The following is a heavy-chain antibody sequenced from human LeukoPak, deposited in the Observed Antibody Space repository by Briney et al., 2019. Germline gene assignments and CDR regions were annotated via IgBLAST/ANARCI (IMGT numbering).Heavy chain of an antibody. CDR3: ARDREGWLQY. J-gene: IGHJ4*02. CDR1: GGSISSFY. Sequence: PSETLSLTCTVSGGSISSFYWSWIRQSPGKGLEWIGYVYYSGSTNSNPSLKSRVAISVDTSKNQFALKVNSVTAADTAVYYCARDREGWLQYWGQGTLVTVSS. CDR2: VYYSGST. V-gene: IGHV4-59*01. D-gene: IGHD5-24*01.